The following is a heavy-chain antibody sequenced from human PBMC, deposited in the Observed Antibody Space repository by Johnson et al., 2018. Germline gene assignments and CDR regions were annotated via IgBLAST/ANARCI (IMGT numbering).Heavy chain of an antibody. CDR1: GFTFDDYA. CDR2: IGGNSGSI. J-gene: IGHJ6*02. D-gene: IGHD3-3*01. Sequence: VQLVESGGGVVQPGRSLRLSCAASGFTFDDYAMHWLRQAPGKGLEWVSGIGGNSGSIGYADSVKGRFTISRDKAKNSLYLQMNSLRDEDTAVYYCARVNVTIFGDMDVWGQGTTVTVSS. CDR3: ARVNVTIFGDMDV. V-gene: IGHV3-9*01.